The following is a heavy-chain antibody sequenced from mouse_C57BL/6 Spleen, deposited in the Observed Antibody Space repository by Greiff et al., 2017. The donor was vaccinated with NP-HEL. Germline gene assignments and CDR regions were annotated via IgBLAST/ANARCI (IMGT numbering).Heavy chain of an antibody. Sequence: QVHVKQSGAELVKPGASVKLSCKASGYTFTSYWMHWVKQRPGQGLEWIGMIHPNSGSTNYNEKFKSKATLTVDKSSSTAYMQLSSLTSEDSAVYYCARTGTGYWGQGTTLTVSS. V-gene: IGHV1-64*01. D-gene: IGHD4-1*01. CDR1: GYTFTSYW. CDR2: IHPNSGST. CDR3: ARTGTGY. J-gene: IGHJ2*01.